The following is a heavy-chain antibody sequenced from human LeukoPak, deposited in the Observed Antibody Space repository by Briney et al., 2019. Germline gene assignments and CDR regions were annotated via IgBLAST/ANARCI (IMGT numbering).Heavy chain of an antibody. CDR2: INHTGNT. V-gene: IGHV4-34*01. J-gene: IGHJ4*02. D-gene: IGHD3-16*01. Sequence: SEALSLTCAVYGLSFSDSYWSWIRQSPGKGLEWIEEINHTGNTNYNPSLKSRANLSADTSKNQFSLKLNTVTAADTAVYYCARAPPPGATAFGVVDNWGQGTLVTVSS. CDR3: ARAPPPGATAFGVVDN. CDR1: GLSFSDSY.